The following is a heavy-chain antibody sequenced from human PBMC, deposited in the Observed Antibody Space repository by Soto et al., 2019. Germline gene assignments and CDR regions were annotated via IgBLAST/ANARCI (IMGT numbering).Heavy chain of an antibody. CDR3: ASQAPRRGFDY. CDR1: GGSISSYY. Sequence: ERLSLTCPVSGGSISSYYWSGIRQPPGKGLEWIGYIYYSGSTNYNPSLKSRVTISVDTSKNQFSLKLSSVTAADTAVYYCASQAPRRGFDYWGQGTLVTVSS. D-gene: IGHD3-10*01. J-gene: IGHJ4*02. CDR2: IYYSGST. V-gene: IGHV4-59*01.